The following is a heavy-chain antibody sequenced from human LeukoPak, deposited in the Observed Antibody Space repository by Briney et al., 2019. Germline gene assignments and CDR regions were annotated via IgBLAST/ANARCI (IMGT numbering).Heavy chain of an antibody. V-gene: IGHV4-34*01. D-gene: IGHD5-18*01. Sequence: SETLSLTCAVYGGSFSGYYWSWIRQPPGKGLEWIGEINHSGSTNYNPSLKSRVTISVDTSKNQFSLKLSSVTAADTAVYYCAREPTAMILWGQGTLVTVSS. CDR1: GGSFSGYY. J-gene: IGHJ4*02. CDR3: AREPTAMIL. CDR2: INHSGST.